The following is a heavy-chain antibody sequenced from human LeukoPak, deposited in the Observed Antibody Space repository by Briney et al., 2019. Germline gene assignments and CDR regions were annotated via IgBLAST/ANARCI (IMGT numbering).Heavy chain of an antibody. CDR1: GLTFNSYW. CDR2: ISSDASIT. CDR3: ATSARTYIGSSLDY. Sequence: GGSLRLSCAASGLTFNSYWMHWVRQDPGKGLVWVSRISSDASITSYADPVKGRFTISRDNAKNTLYLQMNSLRAEDTALYYCATSARTYIGSSLDYWGQGTLVTVSS. V-gene: IGHV3-74*01. D-gene: IGHD2-15*01. J-gene: IGHJ4*02.